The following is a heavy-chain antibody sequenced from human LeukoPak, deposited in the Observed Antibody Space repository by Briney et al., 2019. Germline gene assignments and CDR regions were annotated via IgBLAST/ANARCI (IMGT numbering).Heavy chain of an antibody. Sequence: PGGSLRLSCAASGFTFSDFGMSWVRQAPGKGLEWVANIKEDGSEKYYVDSAKGRFTISRGNAKNSLYLQMNSLRAEDTAVYYCARGPGENSYDSSGYFVYDYWGQGTLVTVSS. V-gene: IGHV3-7*01. D-gene: IGHD3-22*01. J-gene: IGHJ4*02. CDR3: ARGPGENSYDSSGYFVYDY. CDR2: IKEDGSEK. CDR1: GFTFSDFG.